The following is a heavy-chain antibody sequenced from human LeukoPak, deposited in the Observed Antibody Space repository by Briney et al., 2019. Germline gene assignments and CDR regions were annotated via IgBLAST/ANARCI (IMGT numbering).Heavy chain of an antibody. Sequence: PGGSLRLSCAASGFTFSNYPMSWVRQAPGQGLEWMGGIIPIFDITNYAQKFQGRVTITTDESTSTAYMELSSLRSEDTAVYYCARDRSDSSDYYNFDLWGRGTLVTVSS. CDR1: GFTFSNYP. V-gene: IGHV1-69*05. CDR2: IIPIFDIT. J-gene: IGHJ2*01. D-gene: IGHD3-22*01. CDR3: ARDRSDSSDYYNFDL.